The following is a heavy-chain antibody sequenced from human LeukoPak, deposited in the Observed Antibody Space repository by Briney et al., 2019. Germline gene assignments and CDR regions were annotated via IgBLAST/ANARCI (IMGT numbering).Heavy chain of an antibody. J-gene: IGHJ5*02. D-gene: IGHD3-10*01. CDR2: ISGSGGGT. V-gene: IGHV3-23*01. CDR1: GFTFSTYA. Sequence: PGGSLRLSCAASGFTFSTYAMSWVRQAPGKGLEWVSAISGSGGGTYYADSVKGRFTISRDNSKNTLYLLMNSLRAEDTAVYYCAKGGSYHSAWGQGTLVTVSS. CDR3: AKGGSYHSA.